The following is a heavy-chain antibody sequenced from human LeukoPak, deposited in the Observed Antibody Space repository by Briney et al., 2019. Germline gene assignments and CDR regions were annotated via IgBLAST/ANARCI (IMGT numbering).Heavy chain of an antibody. D-gene: IGHD1-20*01. CDR2: ISAYNGRT. CDR3: MRDFRGINNWNDRLDY. J-gene: IGHJ4*02. CDR1: GYSFVSYG. Sequence: ASVNVSCKASGYSFVSYGINWVRQAPGQGLEWMGWISAYNGRTDVAQKLRGRVPMTTDTSTSTAYMELRGLRSDDTAVYYCMRDFRGINNWNDRLDYWGQGTLLTVSS. V-gene: IGHV1-18*01.